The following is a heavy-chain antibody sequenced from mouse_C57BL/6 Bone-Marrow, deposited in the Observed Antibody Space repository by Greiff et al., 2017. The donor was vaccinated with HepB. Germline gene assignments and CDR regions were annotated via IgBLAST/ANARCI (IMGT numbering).Heavy chain of an antibody. CDR2: ISSGGDYI. Sequence: EVKLVESGEGLVKPGGSLKLSCAASGFTFSSYAMSWVRQTPGKRLEWVAYISSGGDYIYYADTVKGRFTISRDKARNTLYLQMSSLKSEDTAMYYCTRDERRYDGYYGFAYWGQGTLVTVSA. D-gene: IGHD2-3*01. V-gene: IGHV5-9-1*02. CDR3: TRDERRYDGYYGFAY. CDR1: GFTFSSYA. J-gene: IGHJ3*01.